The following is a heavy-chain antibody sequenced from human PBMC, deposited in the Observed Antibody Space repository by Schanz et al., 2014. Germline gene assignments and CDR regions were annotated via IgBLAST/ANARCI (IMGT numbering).Heavy chain of an antibody. CDR1: GYTFTNYG. CDR2: ISDYNGNT. V-gene: IGHV1-18*01. Sequence: QVQLVQSGAEVKKPGASVKVSCKASGYTFTNYGISWVRQAPGQGLEGMGWISDYNGNTNYAQKLHGRVTRTNDTSTSTAYMDLSRRTSNDTDVYDCARVYRWQHILGHFDSWGQGSLVTVSS. CDR3: ARVYRWQHILGHFDS. D-gene: IGHD6-13*01. J-gene: IGHJ4*02.